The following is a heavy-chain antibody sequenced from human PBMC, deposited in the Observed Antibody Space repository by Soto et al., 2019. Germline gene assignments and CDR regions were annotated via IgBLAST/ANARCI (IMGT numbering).Heavy chain of an antibody. D-gene: IGHD3-22*01. V-gene: IGHV4-39*01. CDR1: GGSISSSSYY. Sequence: QLQLQESGPGLVKPSETLSLTCTVSGGSISSSSYYWGWIRQPPGKGLEWIGSIYYSGSTYYNPSLKSRVTTSVDTSKNQFSLKLSSVTAADTAVYYCARSYYYDSSGYSIDDAFDIWGQGTMVTVSS. CDR2: IYYSGST. CDR3: ARSYYYDSSGYSIDDAFDI. J-gene: IGHJ3*02.